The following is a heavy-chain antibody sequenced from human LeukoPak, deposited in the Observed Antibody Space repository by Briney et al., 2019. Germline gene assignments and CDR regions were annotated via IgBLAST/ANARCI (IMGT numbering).Heavy chain of an antibody. Sequence: GGSLRLSCAASGFSVRTTYMSWVRQAPGKGLEWVSVLYTGGGTDHADSVKGRFTVSRDNSKNTLSLQMNSLRVEDTAIYYCTRSGYRHPYHFDSWGQGTLVIVSS. CDR1: GFSVRTTY. D-gene: IGHD3-22*01. J-gene: IGHJ4*02. CDR2: LYTGGGT. CDR3: TRSGYRHPYHFDS. V-gene: IGHV3-53*01.